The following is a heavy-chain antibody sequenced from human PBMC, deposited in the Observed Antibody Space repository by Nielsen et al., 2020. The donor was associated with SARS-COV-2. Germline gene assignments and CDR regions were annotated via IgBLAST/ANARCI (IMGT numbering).Heavy chain of an antibody. J-gene: IGHJ6*01. CDR2: IQNGVTT. CDR1: GDSIRHYY. V-gene: IGHV4-4*07. Sequence: SEILSLTCTVSGDSIRHYYWNWVRQPAGKRLEWIGLIQNGVTTKYNPSFESRVTMSVDTSKNQFSLKLNSVTAADTAVYFCARDGWETEAGYSYNGMDVWGQGTTVTVSS. D-gene: IGHD1-26*01. CDR3: ARDGWETEAGYSYNGMDV.